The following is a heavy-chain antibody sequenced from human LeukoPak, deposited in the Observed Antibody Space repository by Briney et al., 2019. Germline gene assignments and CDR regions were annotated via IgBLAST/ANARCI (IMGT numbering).Heavy chain of an antibody. D-gene: IGHD3-9*01. V-gene: IGHV1-69*13. J-gene: IGHJ4*02. Sequence: GASVKVSCKASGGTFSSYAISWVRQAPGQGLEWMGGIISIFGTANYAQKFQGRVTITADESTSTAYMELSSLRSEDTAVYYCARLTGYYTQGYFDYWGQGTLVTVSS. CDR3: ARLTGYYTQGYFDY. CDR1: GGTFSSYA. CDR2: IISIFGTA.